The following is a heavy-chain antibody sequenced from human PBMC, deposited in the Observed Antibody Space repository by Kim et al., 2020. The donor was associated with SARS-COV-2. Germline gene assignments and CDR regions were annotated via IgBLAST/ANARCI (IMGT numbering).Heavy chain of an antibody. D-gene: IGHD3-10*01. J-gene: IGHJ2*01. Sequence: SETLSLTCTVSGGTISSSSYYWGWIRQPPGKGREWIGSIYYSGSTYYNPSLKCRVTISVDTSKNQFSLKLSSVTAADTAVYYCARPISKMTYYYGSGSQWYFDLWGRGTLVTVSS. CDR2: IYYSGST. V-gene: IGHV4-39*01. CDR3: ARPISKMTYYYGSGSQWYFDL. CDR1: GGTISSSSYY.